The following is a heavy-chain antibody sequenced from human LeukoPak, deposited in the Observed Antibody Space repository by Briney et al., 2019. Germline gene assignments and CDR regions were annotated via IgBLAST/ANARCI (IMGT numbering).Heavy chain of an antibody. D-gene: IGHD2-15*01. CDR3: ARHSDIVVGINYYYYYGMDV. V-gene: IGHV4-59*08. CDR2: IYYSGST. Sequence: PSETLSLTCTVSGGSISSHYWSWIRQPPGKGLEWIGYIYYSGSTNYNPSLKSRVTISVDTSKNQFSLKLSSVTAADTAVYYCARHSDIVVGINYYYYYGMDVWGQGTTVTVSS. J-gene: IGHJ6*02. CDR1: GGSISSHY.